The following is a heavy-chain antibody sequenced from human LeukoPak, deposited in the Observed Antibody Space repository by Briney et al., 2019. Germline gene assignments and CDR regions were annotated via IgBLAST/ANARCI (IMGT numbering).Heavy chain of an antibody. V-gene: IGHV4-61*02. J-gene: IGHJ3*02. CDR3: ARDRLSSGFGSGRPDAFDI. Sequence: PSQTLSLIRTVSRRPHSIGSYYWSPVPQPTAKGLEWNERIHTSGSTNYNPVLKSRVTISVDTSTNPFSLKLSSVTAADTAVYYCARDRLSSGFGSGRPDAFDIWGQGTMVTVSS. D-gene: IGHD3-22*01. CDR2: IHTSGST. CDR1: RRPHSIGSYY.